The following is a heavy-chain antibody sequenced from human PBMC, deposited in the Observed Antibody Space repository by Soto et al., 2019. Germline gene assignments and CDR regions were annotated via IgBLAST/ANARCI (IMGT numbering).Heavy chain of an antibody. D-gene: IGHD6-13*01. V-gene: IGHV1-69*08. CDR1: GGTFSSYT. CDR2: IIPILGIA. Sequence: QVQLVQSGAEVKKPGSSVKVSCKASGGTFSSYTISWVRQAPGQGLEWMGRIIPILGIANYAQKFQGRVTXXAXKXTSTAYMELSSLRSEDTAVYYCARDEQQQDYYGMDVWGQGTTVTVSS. J-gene: IGHJ6*02. CDR3: ARDEQQQDYYGMDV.